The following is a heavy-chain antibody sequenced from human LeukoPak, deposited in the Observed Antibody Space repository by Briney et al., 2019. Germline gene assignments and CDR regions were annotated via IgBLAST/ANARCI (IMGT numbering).Heavy chain of an antibody. CDR3: ARGKARGYSYGYGY. CDR1: GGSFSGYY. Sequence: SEPLSLTCAVYGGSFSGYYWSWIRQPPGKGLEWIGEINHSGSTNYNPSLKSRVTISVDTSKNQFSLKLSSVTAADTAVYYCARGKARGYSYGYGYWGQGTLVTVSS. J-gene: IGHJ4*02. D-gene: IGHD5-18*01. CDR2: INHSGST. V-gene: IGHV4-34*01.